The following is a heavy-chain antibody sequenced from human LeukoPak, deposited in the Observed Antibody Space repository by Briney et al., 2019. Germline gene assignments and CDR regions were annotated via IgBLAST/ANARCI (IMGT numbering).Heavy chain of an antibody. V-gene: IGHV4-4*07. CDR2: MYPSGSS. CDR1: GGSISSDY. D-gene: IGHD6-19*01. J-gene: IGHJ4*01. Sequence: SETLSLTCSVSGGSISSDYWSWIRQSAGKGLEWIGRMYPSGSSNYNPSLKSRVSMSVDTSKNQFSLKMIYVTAADTAIYFCARGAGPFDYWGQEFWSPSPQ. CDR3: ARGAGPFDY.